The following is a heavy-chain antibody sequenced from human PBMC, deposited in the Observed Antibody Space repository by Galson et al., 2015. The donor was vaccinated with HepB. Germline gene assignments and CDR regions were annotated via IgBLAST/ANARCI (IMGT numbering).Heavy chain of an antibody. Sequence: PALVKPTQTLTLTCTFSGFSLSTSGMRVSWIRQPPGRALEWLARIDWDDDKYYSTSLKTRLTISKDTSKNQVVLTMTNMDPVDTATYYCARMAGSTYYHGFDYWGQGTLVTVSS. D-gene: IGHD3-22*01. V-gene: IGHV2-70*04. CDR2: IDWDDDK. CDR1: GFSLSTSGMR. CDR3: ARMAGSTYYHGFDY. J-gene: IGHJ4*02.